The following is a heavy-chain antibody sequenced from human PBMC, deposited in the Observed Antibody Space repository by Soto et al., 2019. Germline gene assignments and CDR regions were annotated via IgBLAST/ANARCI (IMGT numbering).Heavy chain of an antibody. D-gene: IGHD6-13*01. V-gene: IGHV3-11*05. Sequence: QVQLVESGGGLVKPGGSLRLSCAASGFTFSDYYMSWIRQAPGKGLEWVSYISSSSTYTNYADSVKGRFTISRDNAXXSLQLQMNSLRAEDTAGYYCARVGVRYSSNGGLGYWGQGTLVTVSS. CDR1: GFTFSDYY. J-gene: IGHJ4*02. CDR2: ISSSSTYT. CDR3: ARVGVRYSSNGGLGY.